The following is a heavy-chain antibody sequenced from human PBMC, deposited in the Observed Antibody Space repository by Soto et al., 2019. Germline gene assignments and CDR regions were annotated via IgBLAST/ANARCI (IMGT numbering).Heavy chain of an antibody. D-gene: IGHD4-17*01. CDR2: IYYSGST. Sequence: SETLSLTCTVSGGSISSYYWGWIRQPPGKGLEWIGYIYYSGSTNYNPSLKSRVTISVDTSKNQFSLKLSSVTAADTAVYYCARGMRTVGNWFDPWGQGTLVTVSS. CDR1: GGSISSYY. CDR3: ARGMRTVGNWFDP. J-gene: IGHJ5*02. V-gene: IGHV4-59*01.